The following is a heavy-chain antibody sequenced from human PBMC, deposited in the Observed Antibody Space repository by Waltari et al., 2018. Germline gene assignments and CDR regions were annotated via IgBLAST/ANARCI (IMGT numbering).Heavy chain of an antibody. CDR3: ARGGGGTTSYNWFDP. V-gene: IGHV4-59*01. CDR1: GGSISSYY. D-gene: IGHD2-2*01. J-gene: IGHJ5*02. Sequence: QVQLQESGPGLVKPSETLSLTCTVSGGSISSYYWSWIRQPPGKGLEWIGYIYYSGSTNYNPSLKSRVTISVDTSKNQFSLKLSSVTAADTAVYYCARGGGGTTSYNWFDPWGQGTLVTVSS. CDR2: IYYSGST.